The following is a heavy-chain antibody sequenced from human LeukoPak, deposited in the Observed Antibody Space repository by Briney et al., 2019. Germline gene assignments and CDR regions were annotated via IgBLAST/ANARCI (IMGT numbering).Heavy chain of an antibody. CDR2: IRSQANSYAT. CDR1: GFTFSGSA. CDR3: ARDGAATVENFDY. J-gene: IGHJ4*02. V-gene: IGHV3-73*01. D-gene: IGHD4-23*01. Sequence: GGSLRLSCAASGFTFSGSAMHWVRQASGKGLEWVGRIRSQANSYATAYAASVKGRFTISRDDSKKTAYLQMNSLKTEDTAVYYCARDGAATVENFDYWGQGTLVTVSS.